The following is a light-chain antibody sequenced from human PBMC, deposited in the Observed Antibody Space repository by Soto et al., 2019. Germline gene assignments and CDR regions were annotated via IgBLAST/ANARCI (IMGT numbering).Light chain of an antibody. Sequence: EIVMTQFPVTLSVSPGERATLSCRASQSLYSDLAWYQQKPGQAPRLLIYGASARATGISARFSGSGSGTDFTLTISRLEPEDFAVYYCQQYGSSPLTFGGGTKVDIK. CDR2: GAS. CDR3: QQYGSSPLT. CDR1: QSLYSD. J-gene: IGKJ4*01. V-gene: IGKV3-20*01.